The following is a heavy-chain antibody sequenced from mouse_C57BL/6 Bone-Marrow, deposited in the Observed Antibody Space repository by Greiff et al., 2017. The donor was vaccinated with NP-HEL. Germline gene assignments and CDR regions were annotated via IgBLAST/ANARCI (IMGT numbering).Heavy chain of an antibody. CDR2: SRNKANDYTT. Sequence: EVMLVESGGGLVQSGRSLRLSCATSGFTFSDFYMEWVRQAPGKGLEWIAASRNKANDYTTEYSASVKGRFIVSRDTSQSILYLQMNALRAEDTAIYYCARDALYYYGSSPFAYWGQGTLVTVSA. D-gene: IGHD1-1*01. CDR1: GFTFSDFY. V-gene: IGHV7-1*01. CDR3: ARDALYYYGSSPFAY. J-gene: IGHJ3*01.